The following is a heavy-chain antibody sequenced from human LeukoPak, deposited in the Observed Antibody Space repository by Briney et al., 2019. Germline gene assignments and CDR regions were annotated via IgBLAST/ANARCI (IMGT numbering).Heavy chain of an antibody. CDR1: GGTFSSYA. Sequence: GASVKVSCKASGGTFSSYAISWVRQAPGQGLEWMGGISAYNGNTNYAQKLQGRVTMTTDTSTSTAYMELRSLRSDDTAVYYCARDLDYYDSSGMDYWGQGTLVTVSS. V-gene: IGHV1-18*01. CDR3: ARDLDYYDSSGMDY. D-gene: IGHD3-22*01. J-gene: IGHJ4*02. CDR2: ISAYNGNT.